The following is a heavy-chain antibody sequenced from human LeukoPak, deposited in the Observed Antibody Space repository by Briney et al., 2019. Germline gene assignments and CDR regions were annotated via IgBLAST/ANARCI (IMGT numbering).Heavy chain of an antibody. CDR1: GFTFSSYG. J-gene: IGHJ4*02. CDR2: IWYDGSNK. V-gene: IGHV3-33*06. CDR3: AKGHHYDFWSGFRLDY. Sequence: GGSLRLSCAASGFTFSSYGMHWVRQAPGKGLEWVAVIWYDGSNKYYADSVKGRFTISRDNSKNTLYLQMNSLRAEDTAVYYCAKGHHYDFWSGFRLDYWGQGTLVTVSS. D-gene: IGHD3-3*01.